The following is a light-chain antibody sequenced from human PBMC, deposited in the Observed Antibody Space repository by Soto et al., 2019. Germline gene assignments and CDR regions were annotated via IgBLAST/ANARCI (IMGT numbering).Light chain of an antibody. CDR2: GAS. CDR1: QIFSSDY. Sequence: EVVLTQSPGTLSLSPGERATLSCRASQIFSSDYLAWYQQKPGQAPRLLIYGASTRATHIPDRFSGSGSGTDFTLTISRREPEDSAVYLCQQYGDSPSTFGQGTKLEIK. V-gene: IGKV3-20*01. J-gene: IGKJ2*01. CDR3: QQYGDSPST.